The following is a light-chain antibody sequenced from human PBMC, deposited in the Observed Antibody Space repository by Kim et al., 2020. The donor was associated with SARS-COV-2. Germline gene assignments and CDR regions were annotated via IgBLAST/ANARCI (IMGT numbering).Light chain of an antibody. CDR3: QQYHDSSST. CDR2: GTS. V-gene: IGKV3-20*01. CDR1: QNIRSAS. Sequence: SPGERATLSCRASQNIRSASLAWYQQKPGQVPRLLIYGTSSRATGIPDRFSGSGSGTDFTLTISRLEPEDFAVYYCQQYHDSSSTFGQGTKVDIK. J-gene: IGKJ1*01.